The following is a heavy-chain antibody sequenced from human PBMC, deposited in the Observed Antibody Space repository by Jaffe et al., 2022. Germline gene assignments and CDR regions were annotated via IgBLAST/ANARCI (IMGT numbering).Heavy chain of an antibody. CDR1: GFTFGDYA. J-gene: IGHJ4*02. V-gene: IGHV3-49*04. CDR2: IRSKAYGGTT. CDR3: TRSRIISGTYVFDS. D-gene: IGHD1-26*01. Sequence: EVQLVESGGGLVQPGRSLRLSCTASGFTFGDYAMSWVRQAPGKGLEWVGFIRSKAYGGTTEYAASMKGRFSISRDDSKSIAYLQIISLKTEDTAVYYCTRSRIISGTYVFDSWGQGTLVTVSS.